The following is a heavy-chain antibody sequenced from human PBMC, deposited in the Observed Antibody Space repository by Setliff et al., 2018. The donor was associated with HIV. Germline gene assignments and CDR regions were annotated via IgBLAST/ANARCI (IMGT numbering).Heavy chain of an antibody. Sequence: SETLSLTCTVSGGSISSGGYYWSWIRQPAGKGLEWIGRISASGTTNYNPSLKGRVTISVDTSKNQFSLKLTSVTAADTAVYYCAREADGIDFWGQGTLVTVSS. D-gene: IGHD2-15*01. V-gene: IGHV4-61*02. CDR1: GGSISSGGYY. J-gene: IGHJ4*02. CDR3: AREADGIDF. CDR2: ISASGTT.